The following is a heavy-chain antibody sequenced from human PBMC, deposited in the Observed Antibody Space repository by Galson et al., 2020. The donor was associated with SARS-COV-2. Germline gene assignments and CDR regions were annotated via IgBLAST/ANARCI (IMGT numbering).Heavy chain of an antibody. CDR1: GFSFNNFG. V-gene: IGHV3-30*18. D-gene: IGHD3-3*01. CDR3: AKFRDFFDFRSGYYSMDI. CDR2: ISYEGSKK. J-gene: IGHJ6*02. Sequence: GESLKLSCVASGFSFNNFGMHWVRQAPGKGLEWVALISYEGSKKYYVDSVKGRFTVSKDNSKNTVYLLINSLRVEDTAVYYCAKFRDFFDFRSGYYSMDIWGQGTTVTVSS.